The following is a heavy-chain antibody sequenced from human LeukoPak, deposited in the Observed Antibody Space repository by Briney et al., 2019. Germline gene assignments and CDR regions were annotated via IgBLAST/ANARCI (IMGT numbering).Heavy chain of an antibody. CDR3: ASAGYSSRRWFDP. Sequence: GGSLRLSCAASGFTFSSYWMSWVRQAPGKGLEWVANIKQDGSEKYYVDSVKGRFTISRDNAKNSLYLQINSLRAEDTAVYYCASAGYSSRRWFDPWGQGTLVTVSS. J-gene: IGHJ5*02. CDR2: IKQDGSEK. CDR1: GFTFSSYW. V-gene: IGHV3-7*01. D-gene: IGHD6-13*01.